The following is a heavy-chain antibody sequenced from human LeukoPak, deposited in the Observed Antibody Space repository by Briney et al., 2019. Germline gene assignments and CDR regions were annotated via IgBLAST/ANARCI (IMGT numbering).Heavy chain of an antibody. CDR2: ISSSSSYI. D-gene: IGHD4-17*01. CDR1: GFTFSDYY. V-gene: IGHV3-21*01. Sequence: GGSLRLSCAASGFTFSDYYMNWVRQAPGKGLEWVSSISSSSSYIYYADSVKGRFTISRDNAKNSLYLQMNSLRAEDTAVYYCAAGSGPVTKYWGQGTLVTVSS. J-gene: IGHJ4*02. CDR3: AAGSGPVTKY.